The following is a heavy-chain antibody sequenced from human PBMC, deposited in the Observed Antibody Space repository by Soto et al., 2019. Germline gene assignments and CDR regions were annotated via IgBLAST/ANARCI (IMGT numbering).Heavy chain of an antibody. D-gene: IGHD1-26*01. CDR2: ISGSGGST. Sequence: PGGSLRLSCAASGFTFSSYAMSWVRQAPGKGPEWVSGISGSGGSTNYADSVKGRFTISRDNSKNTLYLQMNSLRAEDTAIYYCAKSRGIGGSYYDYWGQGTLVTVSS. CDR3: AKSRGIGGSYYDY. V-gene: IGHV3-23*01. J-gene: IGHJ4*02. CDR1: GFTFSSYA.